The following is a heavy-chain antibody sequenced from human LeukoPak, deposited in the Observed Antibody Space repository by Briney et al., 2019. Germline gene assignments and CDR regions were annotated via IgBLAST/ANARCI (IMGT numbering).Heavy chain of an antibody. D-gene: IGHD3-10*01. J-gene: IGHJ5*02. V-gene: IGHV5-51*01. CDR2: IYPGDSDT. CDR1: GYSFTTYW. Sequence: GESLKISCKGSGYSFTTYWIGWVRQMPGKGLEWMGIIYPGDSDTRYSPSFQGQVTISADKSISTAYLQWSSLKAPDTAMYYCARQVFFGSGTNWFDPWGQGTLVTVSS. CDR3: ARQVFFGSGTNWFDP.